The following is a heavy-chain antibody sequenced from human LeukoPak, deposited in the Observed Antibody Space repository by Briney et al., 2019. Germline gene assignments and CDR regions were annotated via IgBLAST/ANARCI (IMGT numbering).Heavy chain of an antibody. CDR3: ARLTRLSTSPDRYYLDY. CDR2: IYTSGGT. V-gene: IGHV4-4*09. CDR1: GDSISSYY. Sequence: SETLSLTCTVSGDSISSYYWSWIRQPPGKGLEWIGYIYTSGGTNYIPSLKGRVTISIDTSKNKFSLKLSSVTAADSAVYYCARLTRLSTSPDRYYLDYWGQGTLVTVSS. D-gene: IGHD6-6*01. J-gene: IGHJ4*02.